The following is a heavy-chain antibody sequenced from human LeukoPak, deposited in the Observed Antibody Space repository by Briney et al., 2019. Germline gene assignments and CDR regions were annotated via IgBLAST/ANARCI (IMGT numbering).Heavy chain of an antibody. CDR1: GFTFSIYE. Sequence: PGGSLRLSCSPSGFTFSIYEMNCVPHPTGKGLEGVSYISSSGSTIYYADPVKGRFTISRDNAKNSLYLQMNSLRAEDTAVYYCAELGITMIGGVWGKGTTVTISS. CDR2: ISSSGSTI. J-gene: IGHJ6*04. D-gene: IGHD3-10*02. CDR3: AELGITMIGGV. V-gene: IGHV3-48*03.